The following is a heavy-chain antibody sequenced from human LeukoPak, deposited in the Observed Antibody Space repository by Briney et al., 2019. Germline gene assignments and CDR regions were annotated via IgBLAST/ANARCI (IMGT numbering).Heavy chain of an antibody. J-gene: IGHJ5*02. CDR1: RGSVSSGNYY. V-gene: IGHV4-61*01. CDR2: VDYSGST. D-gene: IGHD3-22*01. CDR3: ARSPLAFYDSSGYPRVWFDP. Sequence: SETLSLTCSVSRGSVSSGNYYWSWIRQPPGKGLEWIGYVDYSGSTSYNPSLRRRITISLDTSKNQFSLKVMYLTAADTAVYYCARSPLAFYDSSGYPRVWFDPWGQGTLVTVSS.